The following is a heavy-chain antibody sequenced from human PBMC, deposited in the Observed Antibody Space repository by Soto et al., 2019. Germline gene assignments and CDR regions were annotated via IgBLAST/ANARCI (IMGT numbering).Heavy chain of an antibody. J-gene: IGHJ4*02. CDR1: RYSLPNYY. V-gene: IGHV1-46*01. D-gene: IGHD1-20*01. Sequence: ASVKVSCKESRYSLPNYYMHLVRQAPGKGLEWMGIINPSGGSTSYAQKFQGRVTMTRDTSTSTVYMELSSLRSEDTAVYYCAKPPDYNWNDYWGQGTLVTVSS. CDR2: INPSGGST. CDR3: AKPPDYNWNDY.